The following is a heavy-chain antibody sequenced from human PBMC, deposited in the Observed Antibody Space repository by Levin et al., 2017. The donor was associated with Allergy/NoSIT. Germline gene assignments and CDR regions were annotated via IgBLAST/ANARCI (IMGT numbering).Heavy chain of an antibody. CDR3: ARSRARYYYGAGSRGAFDI. Sequence: SETLSLTCTVSGGSISSGGYYWSWIRQHPGKGLEWIGYIYYSGSTYYNPSLKSRVTISVDTSKNQFSLKLSSVTAADTAVYYCARSRARYYYGAGSRGAFDIWGQGTMVTVSS. CDR2: IYYSGST. CDR1: GGSISSGGYY. D-gene: IGHD3-10*01. V-gene: IGHV4-31*03. J-gene: IGHJ3*02.